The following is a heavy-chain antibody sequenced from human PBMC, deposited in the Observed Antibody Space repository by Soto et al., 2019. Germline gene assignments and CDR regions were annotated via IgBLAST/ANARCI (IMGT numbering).Heavy chain of an antibody. CDR2: IIPIFGTA. V-gene: IGHV1-69*13. Sequence: ASVKVSCKASGGTFSSYAISWVRQAPGQGLEWMGGIIPIFGTANYAQKFQGRATITADESTSTAYMELSSLRSEDTAVYYCASTPLWSGYEYYYGMDVWGQGTTVTVSS. J-gene: IGHJ6*02. CDR3: ASTPLWSGYEYYYGMDV. D-gene: IGHD3-3*01. CDR1: GGTFSSYA.